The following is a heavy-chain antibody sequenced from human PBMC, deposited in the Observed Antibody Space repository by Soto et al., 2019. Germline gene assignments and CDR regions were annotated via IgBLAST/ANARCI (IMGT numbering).Heavy chain of an antibody. Sequence: SGESLKISCKGSGYTFTNYWINWVRQLPGKGLEWMGKIDPSDSYTNYSPSFQGHVTISPDKSISTAYLQWSSLKASDTAMYYCARQEMATIGDAFDIWGQGTMVTVSS. V-gene: IGHV5-10-1*01. J-gene: IGHJ3*02. CDR1: GYTFTNYW. D-gene: IGHD5-12*01. CDR2: IDPSDSYT. CDR3: ARQEMATIGDAFDI.